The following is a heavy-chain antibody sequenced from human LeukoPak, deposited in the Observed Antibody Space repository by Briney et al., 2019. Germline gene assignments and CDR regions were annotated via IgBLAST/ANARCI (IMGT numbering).Heavy chain of an antibody. CDR3: ESGSLWGSGPFDY. CDR1: GFTLCSYW. J-gene: IGHJ4*02. Sequence: GGPLRLFCAASGFTLCSYWMHCVRNAPGEGRVWVSRINRDGRSTSYADSVVGRFPISRDNAKNMLYLKMHSLSAEDTAVYYCESGSLWGSGPFDYWGQGTLVTVSS. CDR2: INRDGRST. V-gene: IGHV3-74*01. D-gene: IGHD3-10*01.